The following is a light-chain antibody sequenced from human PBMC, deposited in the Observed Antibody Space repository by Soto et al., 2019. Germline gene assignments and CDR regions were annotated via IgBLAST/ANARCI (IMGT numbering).Light chain of an antibody. J-gene: IGKJ1*01. Sequence: EIVLTQSPGTLSLSPGERATLSCRASQSISSTYLAWYHQKPGQAPRLLIYGISNRATDIPDRLSGSGSGTDFTLNISRLEAEDLAVYYCQKYGGTPWTFGQGTKVEIK. V-gene: IGKV3-20*01. CDR2: GIS. CDR3: QKYGGTPWT. CDR1: QSISSTY.